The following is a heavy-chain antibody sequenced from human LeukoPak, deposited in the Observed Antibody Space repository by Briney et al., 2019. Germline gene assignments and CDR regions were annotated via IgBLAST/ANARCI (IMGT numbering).Heavy chain of an antibody. D-gene: IGHD3-10*01. CDR1: GYSISSDYY. J-gene: IGHJ5*02. CDR3: ARDPLFDWFDP. CDR2: IYHSGST. Sequence: SETLSLTCTVSGYSISSDYYWGWIRQPPGKGLEWIGSIYHSGSTYYNPSLKSRVTISVDTSKNQFSLKLSPVTAAGTAVYYCARDPLFDWFDPWGQGTLVTVSS. V-gene: IGHV4-38-2*02.